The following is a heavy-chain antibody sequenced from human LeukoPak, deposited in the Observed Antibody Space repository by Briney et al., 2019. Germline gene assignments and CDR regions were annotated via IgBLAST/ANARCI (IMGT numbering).Heavy chain of an antibody. V-gene: IGHV4-34*01. CDR2: INHSGST. Sequence: SSETLSLTCAVYGGSFSGYYWSWIRQPPGKGLEWIGEINHSGSTNYNPSLKSRVTISVDTSKNQFSLKLSSVTAADTAVYYCARLGLAYSSSWYKAPHDYWGQGTLVTVSS. D-gene: IGHD6-13*01. CDR1: GGSFSGYY. CDR3: ARLGLAYSSSWYKAPHDY. J-gene: IGHJ4*02.